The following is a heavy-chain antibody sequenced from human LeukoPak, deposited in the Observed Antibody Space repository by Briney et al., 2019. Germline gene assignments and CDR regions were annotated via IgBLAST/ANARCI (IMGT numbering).Heavy chain of an antibody. CDR2: ISSSSSYI. CDR3: ARANIAADY. V-gene: IGHV3-21*01. Sequence: GGSLRLSCAASGFTFSNYGMHWVRQAPGKGLEWVSSISSSSSYIYYADSVKGRFTISRDNAKSSLYLQMNSLRAEDTAVYYCARANIAADYWGQGTLVTVSS. CDR1: GFTFSNYG. D-gene: IGHD6-13*01. J-gene: IGHJ4*02.